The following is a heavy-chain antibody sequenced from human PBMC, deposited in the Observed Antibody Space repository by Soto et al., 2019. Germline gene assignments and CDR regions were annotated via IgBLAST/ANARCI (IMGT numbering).Heavy chain of an antibody. CDR3: ARGCRGPRRHHYYMDV. D-gene: IGHD3-10*01. V-gene: IGHV1-8*01. CDR2: MNPNSGNT. CDR1: GYTFTSYD. J-gene: IGHJ6*03. Sequence: ASVKVSCKASGYTFTSYDINWVRQATGQGLEWMGWMNPNSGNTGYAQKFQGRVTMTRNTSISTAYMELSSLRSEDTAVYYCARGCRGPRRHHYYMDVWGKGTTVTVSS.